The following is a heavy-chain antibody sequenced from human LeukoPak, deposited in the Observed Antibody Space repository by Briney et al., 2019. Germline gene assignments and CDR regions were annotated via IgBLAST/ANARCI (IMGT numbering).Heavy chain of an antibody. Sequence: GGSLRLSCAASGLTFSSYEMNWVRQAPGKGLEWVSYISSSGSTIYYADSVKGRFTISRDNAKNSLYLQMNSLRVEDTAIYYCATYRQVLLPFESWGQGTLVTVSS. CDR3: ATYRQVLLPFES. D-gene: IGHD2-8*02. CDR1: GLTFSSYE. J-gene: IGHJ4*02. CDR2: ISSSGSTI. V-gene: IGHV3-48*03.